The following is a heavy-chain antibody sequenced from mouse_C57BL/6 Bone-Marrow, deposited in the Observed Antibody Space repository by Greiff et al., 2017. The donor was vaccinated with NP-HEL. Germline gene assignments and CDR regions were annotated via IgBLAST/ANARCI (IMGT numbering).Heavy chain of an antibody. CDR2: IYPRSGNT. V-gene: IGHV1-81*01. D-gene: IGHD2-5*01. J-gene: IGHJ4*01. CDR3: AGYSNYYYYAMDY. CDR1: GYTFTSYG. Sequence: QVHVKQSGAELARPGASVKLSCKASGYTFTSYGISWVKQRTGQGLEWIGEIYPRSGNTYYNEKFKGKATLTADKSSSTAYMELRSLTSEDSAVYFCAGYSNYYYYAMDYWGQGTSVTVSS.